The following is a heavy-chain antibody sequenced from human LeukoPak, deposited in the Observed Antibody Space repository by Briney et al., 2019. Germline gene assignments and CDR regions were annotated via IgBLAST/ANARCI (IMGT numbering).Heavy chain of an antibody. CDR2: ISTNSNI. J-gene: IGHJ4*02. CDR1: GFIFSSYT. Sequence: GGSLRLSSAVSGFIFSSYTMNWVRQAPGKGLEWVSSISTNSNIYYADSVKGRFTISRDNAKNSLYLQMNSLRAEDTAVYYCAREESSSSGYYFDYWGQGALVTVSS. CDR3: AREESSSSGYYFDY. D-gene: IGHD6-6*01. V-gene: IGHV3-21*01.